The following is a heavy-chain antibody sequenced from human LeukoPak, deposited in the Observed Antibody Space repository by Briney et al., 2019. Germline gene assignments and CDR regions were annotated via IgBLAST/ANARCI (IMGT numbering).Heavy chain of an antibody. V-gene: IGHV1-2*02. J-gene: IGHJ4*02. CDR1: GYTFTGYY. CDR2: INPNSGGT. CDR3: ARMDYYDSSGYYRFFGY. Sequence: GASVKVSCKASGYTFTGYYMHWVRQAPGQGLEWMGWINPNSGGTNYAQKFQGRVTMTRDTSISTAYMELSRLRSDDTAVYYCARMDYYDSSGYYRFFGYWGQGTLVTVSS. D-gene: IGHD3-22*01.